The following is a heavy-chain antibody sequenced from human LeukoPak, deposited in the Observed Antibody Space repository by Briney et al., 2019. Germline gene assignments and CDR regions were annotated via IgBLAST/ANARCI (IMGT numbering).Heavy chain of an antibody. CDR3: ARDPRYCIGDSCYPNAFDV. J-gene: IGHJ3*01. CDR2: IIPIFETT. Sequence: SVKVSCKASGGTFSTYAINWVRQAPGQGLEWMGRIIPIFETTTYAQKFQARFTITTDESSSTAYMELSSLRSEDTAMYYCARDPRYCIGDSCYPNAFDVWGQGTMVTISS. CDR1: GGTFSTYA. D-gene: IGHD2-15*01. V-gene: IGHV1-69*05.